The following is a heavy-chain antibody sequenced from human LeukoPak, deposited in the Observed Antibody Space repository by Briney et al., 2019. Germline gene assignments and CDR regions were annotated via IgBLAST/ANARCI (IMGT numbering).Heavy chain of an antibody. J-gene: IGHJ6*04. CDR2: IWYDGSNK. CDR1: GFTFRNYW. D-gene: IGHD2-2*01. CDR3: ARGWEDVVPAAIGEPDV. V-gene: IGHV3-33*08. Sequence: PGGSLRLSCAASGFTFRNYWMGWVRQAPGKGLEWVAVIWYDGSNKYYAGSVKGRFTISRDNSKNTLYLQMNSLRAEDTAVYYCARGWEDVVPAAIGEPDVWGKGTTVTVSS.